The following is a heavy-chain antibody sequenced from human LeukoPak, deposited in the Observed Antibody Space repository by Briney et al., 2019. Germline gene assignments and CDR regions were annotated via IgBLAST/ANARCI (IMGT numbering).Heavy chain of an antibody. V-gene: IGHV6-1*01. CDR3: ARGSSSKHYYYYGMDV. D-gene: IGHD6-13*01. J-gene: IGHJ6*02. Sequence: SQTLSLTCAISGDSASSNSAAWNWIRQSPSRGLEWLGRTYYRSKWYNDYAVSVKSRITINPDTSKNQFSLQLNSVTPEDTAVYYCARGSSSKHYYYYGMDVWGQGTTVTVSS. CDR1: GDSASSNSAA. CDR2: TYYRSKWYN.